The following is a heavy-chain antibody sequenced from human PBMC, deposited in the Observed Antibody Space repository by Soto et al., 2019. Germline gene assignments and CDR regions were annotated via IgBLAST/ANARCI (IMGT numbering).Heavy chain of an antibody. CDR2: IKQDGSEK. D-gene: IGHD3-3*01. Sequence: GGPLRLSRAASGFTISSYWMSWVRKAPGKGLEWVANIKQDGSEKYYVDSVKGRFTISRDNAKNSLYLQMNSLRAEDTAVYYCARGVTIFGVVIMVDYFDYWGQGTLVTVSS. V-gene: IGHV3-7*01. CDR3: ARGVTIFGVVIMVDYFDY. J-gene: IGHJ4*02. CDR1: GFTISSYW.